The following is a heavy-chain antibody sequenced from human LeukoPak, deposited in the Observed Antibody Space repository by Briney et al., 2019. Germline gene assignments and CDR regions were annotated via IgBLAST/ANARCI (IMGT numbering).Heavy chain of an antibody. Sequence: SETLSLTCAVYGGSFSGYYWSWIRQPPGKGLEWIGEINHSGSTNYNPSLKSRVTISVDTSKNQFSLKLGSVTAADTAVYYCARGGSYFHYYYYMDVWGKGTMVTVSS. CDR2: INHSGST. CDR1: GGSFSGYY. J-gene: IGHJ6*03. D-gene: IGHD1-26*01. CDR3: ARGGSYFHYYYYMDV. V-gene: IGHV4-34*01.